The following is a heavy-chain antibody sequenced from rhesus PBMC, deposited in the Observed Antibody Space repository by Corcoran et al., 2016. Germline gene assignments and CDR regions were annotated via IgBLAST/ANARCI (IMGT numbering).Heavy chain of an antibody. J-gene: IGHJ3*01. V-gene: IGHV1-198*02. CDR1: GFTFGSYA. CDR2: IIPLVGIT. Sequence: QVQLVQSGAEVKKPGASVKVSCKASGFTFGSYAINWVRQAPGQGLEWMVVIIPLVGITNYAEKFQGRGTMTADTSTSTAYMELSSLRSEDTAVYYCARGLVKSAFDFWGQGLRVTVSS. D-gene: IGHD3-3*01. CDR3: ARGLVKSAFDF.